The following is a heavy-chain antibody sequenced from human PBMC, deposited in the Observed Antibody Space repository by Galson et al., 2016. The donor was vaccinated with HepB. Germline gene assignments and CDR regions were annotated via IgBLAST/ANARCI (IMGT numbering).Heavy chain of an antibody. CDR2: ISAHSGNT. Sequence: SVKVSCKASGYTFTNNGISWVRQAPGQGLEWMGWISAHSGNTNYAQKFQGRLTLTKDTSASTVYMELRSLGFDDTAMYYCARDRDAALDYWGQGALVTVSS. V-gene: IGHV1-18*01. CDR3: ARDRDAALDY. J-gene: IGHJ4*02. CDR1: GYTFTNNG. D-gene: IGHD6-13*01.